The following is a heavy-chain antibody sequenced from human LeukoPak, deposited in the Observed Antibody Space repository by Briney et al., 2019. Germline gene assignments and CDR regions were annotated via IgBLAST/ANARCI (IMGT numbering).Heavy chain of an antibody. CDR3: ARGKYYDFWSGYYKDY. CDR2: INPNSGGT. D-gene: IGHD3-3*01. Sequence: GASVKVSCKASGYTFTGYYMHWVRRAPGQGLEWMGWINPNSGGTNYAQKFQGRVTMTRDTSISTAYMELSRLRSDDTAVYYCARGKYYDFWSGYYKDYWGQGTLVTVSS. J-gene: IGHJ4*02. V-gene: IGHV1-2*02. CDR1: GYTFTGYY.